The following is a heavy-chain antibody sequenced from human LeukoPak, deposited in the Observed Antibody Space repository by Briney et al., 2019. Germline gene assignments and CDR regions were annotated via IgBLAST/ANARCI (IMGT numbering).Heavy chain of an antibody. CDR2: INPNSGGT. V-gene: IGHV1-2*06. Sequence: ASVKVSCKASGYTFTGYYMHWVRQAPGQGLEWMGRINPNSGGTNYAQKFQGRVTMTRDTSISTAYIELSRLRSDDTAVYYCARDASDFRGVVVPAAMHDYWGQGTLVTVSS. J-gene: IGHJ4*02. CDR1: GYTFTGYY. CDR3: ARDASDFRGVVVPAAMHDY. D-gene: IGHD2-2*01.